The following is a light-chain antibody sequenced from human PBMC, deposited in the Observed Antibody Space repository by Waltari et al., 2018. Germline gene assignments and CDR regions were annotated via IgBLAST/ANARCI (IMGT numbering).Light chain of an antibody. CDR3: QHYVRLPVT. Sequence: EIVLTQSPGTLSLSPGERATLSCRASQSVSRSLAWYQQKPGQAPRLLIYGASSRATGVPDRFSGRVSGTDFSLTISRLEPEDFAVYYCQHYVRLPVTFGQGTKVEIK. CDR2: GAS. V-gene: IGKV3-20*01. CDR1: QSVSRS. J-gene: IGKJ1*01.